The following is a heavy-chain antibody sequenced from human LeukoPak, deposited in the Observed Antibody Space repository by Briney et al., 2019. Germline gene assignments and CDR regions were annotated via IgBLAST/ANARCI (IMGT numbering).Heavy chain of an antibody. CDR1: GGSVSSGSYY. J-gene: IGHJ4*02. Sequence: SETLSLTCTVSGGSVSSGSYYWSWIRQPPGKGLEWIGHISYSGSTNYNPSLKSRVTISADTSKIQLSLKLSSVTAADTAVYYCARGAYNGYIVVPDYWGQGTLVTVSS. V-gene: IGHV4-61*01. CDR3: ARGAYNGYIVVPDY. CDR2: ISYSGST. D-gene: IGHD2-21*01.